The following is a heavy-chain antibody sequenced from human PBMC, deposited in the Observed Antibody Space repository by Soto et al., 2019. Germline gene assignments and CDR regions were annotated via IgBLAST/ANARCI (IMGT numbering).Heavy chain of an antibody. D-gene: IGHD5-12*01. Sequence: SETLSLTCTVSGGSISSYYWSWIRQPPGKGLEWIGYIYYSGSTNYNPSLKSRVTISVDTSKNQFSLKLSSVTAADTAVYYCAISYSGYSRGAFDIWGQGTMVTVSS. CDR1: GGSISSYY. V-gene: IGHV4-59*01. CDR2: IYYSGST. CDR3: AISYSGYSRGAFDI. J-gene: IGHJ3*02.